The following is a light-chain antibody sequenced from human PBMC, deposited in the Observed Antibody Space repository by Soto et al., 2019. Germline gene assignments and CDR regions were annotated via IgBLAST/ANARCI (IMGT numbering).Light chain of an antibody. CDR1: QRVSSN. J-gene: IGKJ2*01. Sequence: EIVMTQSPATLSVSPGERATLSCRASQRVSSNLAWYQQKPGQAPRLLIYGASTRATGIPARFSGSGSETEFTLTISSLQSEDFAVYYCQQYYKWPPETFGQGTKVEIK. CDR3: QQYYKWPPET. V-gene: IGKV3-15*01. CDR2: GAS.